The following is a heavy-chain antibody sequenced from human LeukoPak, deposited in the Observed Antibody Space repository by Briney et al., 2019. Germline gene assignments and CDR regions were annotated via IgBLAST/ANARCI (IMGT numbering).Heavy chain of an antibody. CDR2: ISGSGGST. Sequence: GGSLRLSCAASGFTFSSYAMSWVRQAPGKGLEWVSAISGSGGSTYYADSVKGRFTISRDNSKNTLYLQMNSLRAEDTAVYYCAKDYYDSSGYNTRSDYHYYMDVWGKGTTVTVSS. J-gene: IGHJ6*03. CDR1: GFTFSSYA. D-gene: IGHD3-22*01. CDR3: AKDYYDSSGYNTRSDYHYYMDV. V-gene: IGHV3-23*01.